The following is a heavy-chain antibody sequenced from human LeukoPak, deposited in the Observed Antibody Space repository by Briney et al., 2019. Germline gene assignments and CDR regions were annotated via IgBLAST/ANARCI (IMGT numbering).Heavy chain of an antibody. V-gene: IGHV4-59*01. CDR2: IYYSGST. J-gene: IGHJ5*02. D-gene: IGHD3/OR15-3a*01. CDR3: ARVDWANWFDP. CDR1: GGSISSYY. Sequence: SETLSLTCTVSGGSISSYYWSWIRQPPGKGLEWIGYIYYSGSTNYNPSLKSRVTISVDTSKNQFSLKLSSVTAAETAVYYCARVDWANWFDPWGQGTLVTVSS.